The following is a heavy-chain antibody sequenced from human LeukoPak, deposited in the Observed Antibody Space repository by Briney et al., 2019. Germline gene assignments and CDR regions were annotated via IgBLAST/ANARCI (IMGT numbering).Heavy chain of an antibody. CDR1: GGSISSGDYY. V-gene: IGHV4-30-4*08. CDR3: ESGYSSGWYAVY. J-gene: IGHJ4*02. Sequence: SETLSLTCTVSGGSISSGDYYWSWIRQPPGKGLEWIGYIYYSGSTYYNPSLKSRVTISVDTSKNQFSLKLSSVTAADTAVYYCESGYSSGWYAVYWGQGALVTVSS. CDR2: IYYSGST. D-gene: IGHD6-19*01.